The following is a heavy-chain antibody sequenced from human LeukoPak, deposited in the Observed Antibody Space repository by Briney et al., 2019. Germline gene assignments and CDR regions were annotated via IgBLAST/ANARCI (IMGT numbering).Heavy chain of an antibody. CDR3: AKNGDRGAYCTGGTCYPYFYYYMDV. J-gene: IGHJ6*03. D-gene: IGHD2-15*01. CDR1: GFTFTSYG. V-gene: IGHV3-23*01. CDR2: ISGSGGST. Sequence: GGSLRLSCAASGFTFTSYGMHWVRQAPGKGLEWVSPISGSGGSTYYADSVKGRFTISRDNSKNTLYLQMNSLRAEDTAIYYCAKNGDRGAYCTGGTCYPYFYYYMDVWGKGTTVTI.